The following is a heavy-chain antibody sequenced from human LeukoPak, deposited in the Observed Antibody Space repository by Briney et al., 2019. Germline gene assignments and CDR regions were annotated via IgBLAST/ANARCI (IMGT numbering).Heavy chain of an antibody. CDR1: GYTFTGYY. Sequence: ASVKVSCKASGYTFTGYYMHWVRQAPGQGLEWMGWINPNSGGTNYAQKFQGRVTMTRDTSFSTAYMELSRLRSDDTAVYYCARDSGYYDSSGYYPFDYWGQGTLVTVSS. D-gene: IGHD3-22*01. CDR3: ARDSGYYDSSGYYPFDY. J-gene: IGHJ4*02. V-gene: IGHV1-2*02. CDR2: INPNSGGT.